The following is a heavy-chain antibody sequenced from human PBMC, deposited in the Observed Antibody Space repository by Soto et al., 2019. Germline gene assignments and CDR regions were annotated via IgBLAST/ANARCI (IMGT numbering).Heavy chain of an antibody. CDR1: GFTFSSYA. D-gene: IGHD3-3*01. Sequence: GGSLRLSCAASGFTFSSYAMSWVRQAPGKGLEWVSAISGSGGSTYYADSVKGRFTISRDNSNNTLYLQMNSLRAEDTAVNYWSKGITVLGGVIYYYYGMDVWGQGTTVTVSS. J-gene: IGHJ6*02. V-gene: IGHV3-23*01. CDR2: ISGSGGST. CDR3: SKGITVLGGVIYYYYGMDV.